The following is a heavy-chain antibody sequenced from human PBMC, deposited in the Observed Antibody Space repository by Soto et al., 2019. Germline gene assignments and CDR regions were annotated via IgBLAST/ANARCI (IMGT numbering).Heavy chain of an antibody. CDR3: AKVAISGVVIEYFDA. CDR2: ISSSSRRT. J-gene: IGHJ4*02. V-gene: IGHV3-23*01. Sequence: GGSLRLSCETSGFTFGNYGMGWVRQAPGKGLYCVSGISSSSRRTYYADSVRGRFTISRDNSKNTLYLQMDTLRADDTAVYYCAKVAISGVVIEYFDAWGQGSLVTVSS. CDR1: GFTFGNYG. D-gene: IGHD3-3*01.